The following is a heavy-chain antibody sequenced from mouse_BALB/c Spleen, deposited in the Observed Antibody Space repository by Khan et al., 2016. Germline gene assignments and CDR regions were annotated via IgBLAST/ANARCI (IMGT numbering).Heavy chain of an antibody. Sequence: ELVESGASVKLSCKTSGFTFSSSYISWLKHKPGQSLEWIAWIYAGTGGTRYNQKFTGKVQLTVDTSSSTAYMQFSSLTTEDSAIYYCARHHYDDYYAMDYWGQGTSVTVSS. D-gene: IGHD2-3*01. V-gene: IGHV1-84*02. CDR3: ARHHYDDYYAMDY. CDR1: GFTFSSSY. CDR2: IYAGTGGT. J-gene: IGHJ4*01.